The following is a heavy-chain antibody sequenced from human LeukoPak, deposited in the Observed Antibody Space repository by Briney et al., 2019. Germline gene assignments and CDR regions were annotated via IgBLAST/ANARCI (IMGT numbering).Heavy chain of an antibody. CDR2: IYTSAST. J-gene: IGHJ4*02. V-gene: IGHV4-4*07. D-gene: IGHD3-22*01. CDR1: GGSISSYH. Sequence: SETLSLTCTVSGGSISSYHWSWIRQPAGKGLEWIGRIYTSASTNYNPSLKSRVTMSVDTSKNQFSLKLSSVTAADTAVYYCAREGYYYDSSGDGGYWGQGTLVTVSS. CDR3: AREGYYYDSSGDGGY.